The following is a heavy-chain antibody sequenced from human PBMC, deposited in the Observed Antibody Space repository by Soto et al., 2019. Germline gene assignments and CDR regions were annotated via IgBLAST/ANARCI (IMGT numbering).Heavy chain of an antibody. D-gene: IGHD3-10*01. CDR1: GFIFSSYA. V-gene: IGHV3-23*01. CDR3: AKKIRGGFWFGESDDAFDV. CDR2: IIGSGGSS. Sequence: PGGSLRLSCTASGFIFSSYAMCWVRQAPGKGLEWVSGIIGSGGSSYYAGSVKGRFTISRDNSKHTLYLQMNSLRAEDTAIYYCAKKIRGGFWFGESDDAFDVWGQGAKVTVSS. J-gene: IGHJ3*01.